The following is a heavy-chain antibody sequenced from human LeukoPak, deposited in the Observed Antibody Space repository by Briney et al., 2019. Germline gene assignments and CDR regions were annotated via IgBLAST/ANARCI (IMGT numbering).Heavy chain of an antibody. CDR2: ISRSSSYI. D-gene: IGHD2-15*01. CDR3: AKNGDRGAYCSGGSCYPYYYYSMDV. Sequence: GGSLRLSCAASGFTFSSYTMNWVRQAPGKGLEWVSSISRSSSYIYYADSVKGRFAISRDNSKNTLFLQLNSLRAEDTAIYYCAKNGDRGAYCSGGSCYPYYYYSMDVWGKGTTVTISS. CDR1: GFTFSSYT. V-gene: IGHV3-21*04. J-gene: IGHJ6*03.